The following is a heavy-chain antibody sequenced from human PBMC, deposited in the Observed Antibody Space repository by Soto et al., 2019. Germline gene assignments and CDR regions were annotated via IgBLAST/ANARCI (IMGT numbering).Heavy chain of an antibody. CDR3: ARDLERYCSSTSCLGSFDY. CDR1: GFTFDDYT. D-gene: IGHD2-2*01. V-gene: IGHV3-43*01. J-gene: IGHJ4*02. CDR2: ISWDGGST. Sequence: GGSLRLSCTASGFTFDDYTMHWVRQAPGKGLEWVSLISWDGGSTYYADSVKGRFTISRDNSKNSLYLQMNSLRTEDTALYYCARDLERYCSSTSCLGSFDYWGQGTLVTVSS.